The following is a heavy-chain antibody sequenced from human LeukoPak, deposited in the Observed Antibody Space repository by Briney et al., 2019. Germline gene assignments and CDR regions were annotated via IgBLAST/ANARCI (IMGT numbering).Heavy chain of an antibody. D-gene: IGHD4-11*01. CDR2: INPDSGAT. CDR3: TRGPIVTSD. CDR1: GYTFTGYY. V-gene: IGHV1-2*02. J-gene: IGHJ4*02. Sequence: ASVTVSCKASGYTFTGYYIHWVRQAPGQGLEWMAWINPDSGATSYAQKFQGRVTVTRVTSITTAYMNLRRLRSDDTAVYYCTRGPIVTSDWGQGTLVTVSS.